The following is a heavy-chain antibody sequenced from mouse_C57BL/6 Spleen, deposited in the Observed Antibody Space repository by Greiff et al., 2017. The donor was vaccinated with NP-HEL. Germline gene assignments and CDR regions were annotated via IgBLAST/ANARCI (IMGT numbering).Heavy chain of an antibody. V-gene: IGHV5-16*01. Sequence: EVMLVESEGGLVQPGSSMKLSCTASGFTFSDYYMAWVRQVPEKGLEWVANINYDGSSTYYLDSLKSRFIISRDNAKNILYLQMSSLKSEDTATYYCARVMSVVAEGWYFDVWGTGTTVTVSS. CDR2: INYDGSST. J-gene: IGHJ1*03. CDR3: ARVMSVVAEGWYFDV. CDR1: GFTFSDYY. D-gene: IGHD1-1*01.